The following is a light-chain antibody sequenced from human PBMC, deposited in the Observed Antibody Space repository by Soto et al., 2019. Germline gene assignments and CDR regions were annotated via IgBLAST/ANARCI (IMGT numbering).Light chain of an antibody. CDR2: LNSDGSH. J-gene: IGLJ3*02. V-gene: IGLV4-69*01. Sequence: QAVLTQSPSASASLGASVKLTCTLSSGHSDYAIAWHQQQPEKGPRYLMKLNSDGSHSRGDGIPDRFSGSNSGAERYLTISSLQSGDEADYYCQTWGAGMVFGGGTKVTVL. CDR3: QTWGAGMV. CDR1: SGHSDYA.